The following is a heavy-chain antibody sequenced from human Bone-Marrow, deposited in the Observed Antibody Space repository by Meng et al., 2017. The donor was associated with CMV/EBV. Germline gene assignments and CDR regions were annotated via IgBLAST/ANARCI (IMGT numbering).Heavy chain of an antibody. CDR3: ASSPPYYYDSSGYYYQERYYYGMAV. CDR2: IIPIFGTA. CDR1: GGTFSSYA. Sequence: SVKVSCKASGGTFSSYAISWVRQAPGQGLEWMGGIIPIFGTANYAQKFQGRVTITTDESTSTAYMELSSLRSEDTAVYYCASSPPYYYDSSGYYYQERYYYGMAVWGQGNTVTGSS. D-gene: IGHD3-22*01. J-gene: IGHJ6*01. V-gene: IGHV1-69*05.